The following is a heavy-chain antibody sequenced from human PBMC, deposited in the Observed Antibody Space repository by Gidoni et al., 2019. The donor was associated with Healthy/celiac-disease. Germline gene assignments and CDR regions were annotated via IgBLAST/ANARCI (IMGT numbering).Heavy chain of an antibody. Sequence: QVQLVQSGAEVKKPGSSVKVSCKASGGTFSSYALSWVRQAPGQGLEWMGGIIPIFGTANYAQKFQGRVTITADESTSTAYMELSSLRSEDTAVYYCARTFFSEEVVPAAITLHWFDPWGQGTLVTVSS. V-gene: IGHV1-69*01. CDR1: GGTFSSYA. J-gene: IGHJ5*02. CDR3: ARTFFSEEVVPAAITLHWFDP. D-gene: IGHD2-2*01. CDR2: IIPIFGTA.